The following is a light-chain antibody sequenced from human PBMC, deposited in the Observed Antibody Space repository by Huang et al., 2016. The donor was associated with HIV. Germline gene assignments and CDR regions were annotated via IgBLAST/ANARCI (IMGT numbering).Light chain of an antibody. J-gene: IGKJ2*01. CDR3: QQYDNLHT. CDR1: QVISNY. V-gene: IGKV1-33*01. Sequence: DIQVTQSPSSLSASVGDRVTITCQASQVISNYLNWYQQKPGKAPKLLIYDSSNLETGVPSRFSGSRSGTHFTFTINNLQPEDIATYYCQQYDNLHTFGQGTKLEIK. CDR2: DSS.